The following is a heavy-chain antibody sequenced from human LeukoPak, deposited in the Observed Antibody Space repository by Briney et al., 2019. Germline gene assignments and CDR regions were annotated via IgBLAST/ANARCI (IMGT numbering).Heavy chain of an antibody. CDR3: ARGAYSSSSGYIDY. V-gene: IGHV4-59*12. D-gene: IGHD6-6*01. Sequence: SETLSLTCTVSGGSISSYYWSWIRQPPGKGLEWIGYIYHSGNTYYNPSLKSRVTISVDWSKNKFSLNLNSVTAADTAVYYCARGAYSSSSGYIDYWGQGTLVTVSS. J-gene: IGHJ4*02. CDR2: IYHSGNT. CDR1: GGSISSYY.